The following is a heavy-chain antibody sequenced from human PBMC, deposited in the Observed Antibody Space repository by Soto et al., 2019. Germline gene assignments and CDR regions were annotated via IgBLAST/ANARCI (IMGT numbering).Heavy chain of an antibody. CDR2: INPNSGGT. CDR3: ARVNVVVVAATREYYFDY. CDR1: GYTFTGYY. J-gene: IGHJ4*02. D-gene: IGHD2-15*01. Sequence: ASVKVSCKASGYTFTGYYMHWVRQAPGQGLEWMGWINPNSGGTNYAQKFQGRVTMTRDTSISTAYMELSRLRSDDTAVYYCARVNVVVVAATREYYFDYWGQGTLVTVSS. V-gene: IGHV1-2*02.